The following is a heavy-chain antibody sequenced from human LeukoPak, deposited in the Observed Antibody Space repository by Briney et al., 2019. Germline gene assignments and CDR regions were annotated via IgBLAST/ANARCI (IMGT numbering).Heavy chain of an antibody. J-gene: IGHJ5*02. Sequence: PSETLSLTCAVYGGSFSGYYWSWIRQPPGKGLEWIGEINHSGSTNCNPSLKSRVTISVDTSKNQFSLKLSSVTAADTAVYYCARMTVSGRDNWFDPWGQGTLVTVSS. CDR2: INHSGST. V-gene: IGHV4-34*01. D-gene: IGHD6-19*01. CDR1: GGSFSGYY. CDR3: ARMTVSGRDNWFDP.